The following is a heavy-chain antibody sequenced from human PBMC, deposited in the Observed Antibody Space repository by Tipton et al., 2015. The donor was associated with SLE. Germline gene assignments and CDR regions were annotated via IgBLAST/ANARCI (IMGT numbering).Heavy chain of an antibody. J-gene: IGHJ4*02. V-gene: IGHV1-8*02. CDR1: GYNFSDFD. CDR2: MNPKSGNT. D-gene: IGHD6-19*01. Sequence: QLVQSGAEVKKPGASVRVSCKASGYNFSDFDIHWVRQTTGQGLEWMGWMNPKSGNTGYAQKFQGRVTMTRNTSITTAYMELSSLTSDDTAVYYCASRVAVAGSFDYWGQGTLVTVSS. CDR3: ASRVAVAGSFDY.